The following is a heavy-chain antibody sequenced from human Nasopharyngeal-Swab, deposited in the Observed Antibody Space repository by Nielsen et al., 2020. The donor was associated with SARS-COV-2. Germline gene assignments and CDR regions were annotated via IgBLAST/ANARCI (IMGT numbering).Heavy chain of an antibody. J-gene: IGHJ6*02. CDR3: ARDLRFFTPSNYYYYGMDV. Sequence: GESLKISCAASGFTFSSYWMHWVRQAPGKGLVWVSRINSDGSSTSYADSVKGQFTISRDNAKNTLYLQMNSLRAEDTAVYYCARDLRFFTPSNYYYYGMDVWGQGTTVTVFS. CDR2: INSDGSST. V-gene: IGHV3-74*01. CDR1: GFTFSSYW. D-gene: IGHD3-3*01.